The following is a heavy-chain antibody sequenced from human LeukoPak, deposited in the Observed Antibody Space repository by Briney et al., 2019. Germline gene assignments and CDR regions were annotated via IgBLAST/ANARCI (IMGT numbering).Heavy chain of an antibody. CDR1: GGTFSSYA. V-gene: IGHV1-69*05. CDR2: IIPILGTA. J-gene: IGHJ4*02. D-gene: IGHD6-6*01. Sequence: SVKVSCKASGGTFSSYAISWVRQAPGQGLEWMGGIIPILGTANYAQKFQGRVTITTDESTSTAYMELSSLRSEDTAVYYCARGESIAARLDYWGQGTLVTVSS. CDR3: ARGESIAARLDY.